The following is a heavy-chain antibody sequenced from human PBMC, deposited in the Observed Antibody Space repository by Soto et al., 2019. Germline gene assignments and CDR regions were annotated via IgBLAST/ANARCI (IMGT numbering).Heavy chain of an antibody. V-gene: IGHV1-3*01. CDR3: ARWHLAVVPVASWFYYMDV. D-gene: IGHD2-2*01. Sequence: QVPLVQSGAEVEKPGASVKVSCKASGYTFTNYAVHWVRQAPGQRLEWMGWINAGNGNTRFSQNLQGRVTITRDTSARTVYMELSSLRSEDTAVYYCARWHLAVVPVASWFYYMDVWGKGTTVTVSS. J-gene: IGHJ6*03. CDR2: INAGNGNT. CDR1: GYTFTNYA.